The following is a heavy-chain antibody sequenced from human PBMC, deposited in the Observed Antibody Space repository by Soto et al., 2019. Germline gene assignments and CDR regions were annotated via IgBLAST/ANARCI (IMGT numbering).Heavy chain of an antibody. Sequence: EVQLLESGGDLVQPGGSLRLSCAASGFTFSKFVMSWVRQTPGKGLEWVSTITETGGDTYYTDSVKGRFTISRDNSKNTLYLQMTSLRAEDTALYYCTKASPDRHHMDVWGQGTTVTVSS. CDR3: TKASPDRHHMDV. V-gene: IGHV3-23*01. CDR1: GFTFSKFV. J-gene: IGHJ6*02. CDR2: ITETGGDT.